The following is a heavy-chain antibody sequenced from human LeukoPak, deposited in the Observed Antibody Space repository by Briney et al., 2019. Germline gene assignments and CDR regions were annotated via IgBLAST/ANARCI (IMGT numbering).Heavy chain of an antibody. CDR3: AKVRTPYMATNSHFDY. Sequence: GGSQRLSCAASGFTLSNYAMSWVRQAPGKGLEWVSGISDSGSSTYYADSVKGRFTISRDNSKNTLYLQMKSLRAEDTAVYYCAKVRTPYMATNSHFDYWGQGTLVTASS. CDR1: GFTLSNYA. J-gene: IGHJ4*02. V-gene: IGHV3-23*01. CDR2: ISDSGSST. D-gene: IGHD5-12*01.